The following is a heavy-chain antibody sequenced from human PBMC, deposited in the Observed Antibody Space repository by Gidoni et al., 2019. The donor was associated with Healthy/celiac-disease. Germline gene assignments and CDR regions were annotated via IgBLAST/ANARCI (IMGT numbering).Heavy chain of an antibody. Sequence: EVQLVESGGGLVQPGRSLRLCCTASGFTFVEYAMSWFRQAQGKGVEWVGFIRSKAYGGTTEYTASVKGRFTISRDDSKSIAYLQMNSLKTEDTAVYYCTRDYYGSGSYYAPDYYYYYGMDVWGQGTTVTVSS. D-gene: IGHD3-10*01. CDR2: IRSKAYGGTT. CDR1: GFTFVEYA. J-gene: IGHJ6*02. V-gene: IGHV3-49*01. CDR3: TRDYYGSGSYYAPDYYYYYGMDV.